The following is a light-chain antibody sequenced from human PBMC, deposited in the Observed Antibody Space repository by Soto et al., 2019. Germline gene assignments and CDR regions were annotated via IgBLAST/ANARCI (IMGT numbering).Light chain of an antibody. V-gene: IGLV2-14*01. CDR2: EGS. Sequence: QSALTQPASVSGSPGQSITISCTGTSSDVGAHKFVSWFQQHPGKAPKLIMYEGSYRPSGVSNRFSGSKSGNTASLTILGLRSEDEADYYCSSRTTTTTVVFGGGTKLTVL. CDR3: SSRTTTTTVV. CDR1: SSDVGAHKF. J-gene: IGLJ2*01.